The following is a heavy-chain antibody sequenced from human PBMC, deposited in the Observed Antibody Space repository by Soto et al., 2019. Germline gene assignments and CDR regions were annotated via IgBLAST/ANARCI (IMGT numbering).Heavy chain of an antibody. CDR1: GYIFTGYH. J-gene: IGHJ6*02. V-gene: IGHV1-2*02. CDR3: ARDARGTRGFDEMDI. Sequence: ASVKVSCKASGYIFTGYHIHWVRQAPGRGLEWMGWINPNSGDTEYAQNFQGRVTMTRDASFNLVYMEMSGLMSDDTAVYYCARDARGTRGFDEMDIWGQGTTVTVSS. CDR2: INPNSGDT. D-gene: IGHD3-9*01.